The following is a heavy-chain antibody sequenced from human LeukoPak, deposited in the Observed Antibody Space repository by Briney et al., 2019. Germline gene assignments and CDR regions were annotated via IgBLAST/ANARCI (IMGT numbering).Heavy chain of an antibody. V-gene: IGHV3-21*01. D-gene: IGHD2-15*01. CDR2: ITTATSSYI. J-gene: IGHJ4*02. CDR3: ARDYGGPHYFDY. Sequence: GGPLRLSCAASAFTFSSHDMNWVRQAPGKGLEWVSSITTATSSYIYYADSVKGRFTISRDDAKNSLYLQMDSLRAEDTAVYYCARDYGGPHYFDYWGQGTLVTVSS. CDR1: AFTFSSHD.